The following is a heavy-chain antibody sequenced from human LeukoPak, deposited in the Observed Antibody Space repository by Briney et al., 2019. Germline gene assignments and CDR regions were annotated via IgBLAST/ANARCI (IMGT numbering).Heavy chain of an antibody. CDR3: ARGSPPRRNYDSSGYYSYYFDY. D-gene: IGHD3-22*01. CDR1: GYTFTSYA. V-gene: IGHV1-18*01. J-gene: IGHJ4*02. CDR2: ISAYNGHT. Sequence: GASVKVSCKASGYTFTSYAMNWVRQAPGQGLEWMGWISAYNGHTKNAQKLQGRVTMTTDTSTSTVNMELRSLRSDDTAVYYCARGSPPRRNYDSSGYYSYYFDYWGQGTLVTVSS.